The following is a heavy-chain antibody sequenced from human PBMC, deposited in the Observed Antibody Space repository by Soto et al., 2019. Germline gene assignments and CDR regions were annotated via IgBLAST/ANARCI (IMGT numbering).Heavy chain of an antibody. V-gene: IGHV4-39*01. D-gene: IGHD3-22*01. CDR1: DGSMNSDSSY. Sequence: SETLSLTCRVSDGSMNSDSSYWGWIRQPPGKGLEWIGVINHSGSTYHNLSLKGRVTMSVDASRNQFSLKLTSMTAADTAVYYCARLGGYVSVGYYYLWDSWGQGTLVTGS. CDR2: INHSGST. CDR3: ARLGGYVSVGYYYLWDS. J-gene: IGHJ4*02.